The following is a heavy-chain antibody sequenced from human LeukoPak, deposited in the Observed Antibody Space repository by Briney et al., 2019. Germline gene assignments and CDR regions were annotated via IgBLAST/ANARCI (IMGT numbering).Heavy chain of an antibody. V-gene: IGHV3-23*01. CDR3: ATDYYDSSGDYPDFDY. J-gene: IGHJ4*02. CDR2: IIGSGRNT. D-gene: IGHD3-22*01. Sequence: GGSLRLSCAASGFAFSIYAMNWVRQTPVKGLEWVSTIIGSGRNTCYADSVKGRFTISRDNSKNTLYLQMTTLRAEDTAVYFCATDYYDSSGDYPDFDYWGQGALVTVSS. CDR1: GFAFSIYA.